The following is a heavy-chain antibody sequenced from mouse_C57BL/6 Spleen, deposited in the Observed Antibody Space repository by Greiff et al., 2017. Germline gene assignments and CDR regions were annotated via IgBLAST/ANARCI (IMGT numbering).Heavy chain of an antibody. V-gene: IGHV6-3*01. CDR1: GFTFSNYW. CDR3: TKLGRDY. CDR2: IRLKSDNYAT. D-gene: IGHD4-1*01. J-gene: IGHJ2*01. Sequence: EVKVEESGGGLVQPGGSMKLSCVGSGFTFSNYWMNWVRQSPEKGLEWVAQIRLKSDNYATHYAESVKGRFTISRDDSKSSVYLQMNNLRAEDTGIYYCTKLGRDYWGQGTTLTVSS.